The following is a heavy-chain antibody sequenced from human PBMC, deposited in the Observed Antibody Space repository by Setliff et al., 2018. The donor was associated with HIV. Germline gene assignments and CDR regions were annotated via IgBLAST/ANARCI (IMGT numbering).Heavy chain of an antibody. J-gene: IGHJ6*03. Sequence: ASETLSLTCTVSGASISSHYWTWIRQPPGKGLEWIGNIHYTGSTNYNPSLKSRVTISGDSSKKQFSLVLSSVTAADTAVYYCARVPSSGWYGGHHYMDVWGKGATVTVS. V-gene: IGHV4-59*11. D-gene: IGHD6-19*01. CDR3: ARVPSSGWYGGHHYMDV. CDR2: IHYTGST. CDR1: GASISSHY.